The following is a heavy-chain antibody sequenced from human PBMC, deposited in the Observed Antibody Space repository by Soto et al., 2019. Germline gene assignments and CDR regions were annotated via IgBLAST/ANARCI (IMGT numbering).Heavy chain of an antibody. CDR2: IWYDGSNK. D-gene: IGHD3-22*01. Sequence: AGGSLRLSCAASGFTFSSYGMHWVRQAPGKGLEWVAVIWYDGSNKYYADSVKGRFTISRDNSKNTLYLQMNSLRAEDTAVYYCASSLQDSLSRYGMDVWGQGTTVTVSS. CDR1: GFTFSSYG. J-gene: IGHJ6*02. V-gene: IGHV3-33*01. CDR3: ASSLQDSLSRYGMDV.